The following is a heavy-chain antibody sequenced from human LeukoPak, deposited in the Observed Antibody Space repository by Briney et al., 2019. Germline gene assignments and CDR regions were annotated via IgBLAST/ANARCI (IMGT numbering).Heavy chain of an antibody. CDR2: INPNSGGT. Sequence: GASVKVSCKASGYTFTGYYMHWVRQAPGQGLEWMGWINPNSGGTNYAQKFQGRVTMTGDTSISTAYMELSRLRSDDTAVYYCASSVVADYYYGMDVWGQGTTVTVSS. V-gene: IGHV1-2*02. CDR3: ASSVVADYYYGMDV. D-gene: IGHD2-15*01. J-gene: IGHJ6*02. CDR1: GYTFTGYY.